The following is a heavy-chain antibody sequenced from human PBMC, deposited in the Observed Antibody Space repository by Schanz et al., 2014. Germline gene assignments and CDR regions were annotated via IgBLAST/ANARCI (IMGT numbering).Heavy chain of an antibody. J-gene: IGHJ4*02. Sequence: EVQLVESGGGLVQPGGSLRLSCAASGFSFGTYAMSWVRQAPGKGLLWVSSISSGGGSTYYADSVKGRFTISRDNSKNTLYLQMNSLRPEDTAVYYCAKYRGYYRVSGSYRELEYWGQGTLVTVSS. D-gene: IGHD3-10*01. V-gene: IGHV3-23*04. CDR3: AKYRGYYRVSGSYRELEY. CDR2: ISSGGGST. CDR1: GFSFGTYA.